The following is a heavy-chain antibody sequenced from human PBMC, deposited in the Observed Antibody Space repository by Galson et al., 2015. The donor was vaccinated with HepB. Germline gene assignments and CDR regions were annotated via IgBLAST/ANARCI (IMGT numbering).Heavy chain of an antibody. Sequence: LRLSCAASGFTFSSYAMHWVRQAPGKGLEWVAVISYDGSNKYYADSVKGRFTISRDNSKNTLYLQMNSLRAEDTAVYYCAREEYDFWSGYSYFDYWGQGTLVTVSS. V-gene: IGHV3-30-3*01. CDR3: AREEYDFWSGYSYFDY. D-gene: IGHD3-3*01. CDR1: GFTFSSYA. CDR2: ISYDGSNK. J-gene: IGHJ4*02.